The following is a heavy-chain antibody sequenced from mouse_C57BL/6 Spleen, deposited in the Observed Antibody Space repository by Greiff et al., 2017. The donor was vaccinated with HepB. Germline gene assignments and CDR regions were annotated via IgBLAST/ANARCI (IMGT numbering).Heavy chain of an antibody. Sequence: EVHLVESGPGLVKPSQSLSLTCSVTGYSITSGYYWNWIRQFPGNKLEWMGYISYDGSNNYNPSLKNRISITRDTSKNQFFLKLNSVTTEDTATYYCARGDYDGGADYWGQGTTLTVSS. CDR1: GYSITSGYY. J-gene: IGHJ2*01. V-gene: IGHV3-6*01. CDR2: ISYDGSN. D-gene: IGHD2-4*01. CDR3: ARGDYDGGADY.